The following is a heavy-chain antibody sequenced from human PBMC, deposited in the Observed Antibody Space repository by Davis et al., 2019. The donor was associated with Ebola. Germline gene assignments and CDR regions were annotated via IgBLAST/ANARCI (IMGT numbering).Heavy chain of an antibody. CDR2: IYYSGST. Sequence: PSETLSLTCTVSGGSISSHYWSWIRQPPGEGLEWIGYIYYSGSTNYNPSLKSRVTISVDTSKNQFSLKLSSVTAADTAVYYCARDRVYYDFWSGYYEYYGMDVWGQGTTVTVSS. V-gene: IGHV4-59*11. CDR3: ARDRVYYDFWSGYYEYYGMDV. D-gene: IGHD3-3*01. J-gene: IGHJ6*02. CDR1: GGSISSHY.